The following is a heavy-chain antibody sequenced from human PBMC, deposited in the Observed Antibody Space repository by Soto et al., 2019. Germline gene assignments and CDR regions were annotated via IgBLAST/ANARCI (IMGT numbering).Heavy chain of an antibody. J-gene: IGHJ6*02. CDR3: AKDFGGPLYRYYYYGMDV. CDR2: ISGSGGST. CDR1: GFTFSSYA. V-gene: IGHV3-23*01. D-gene: IGHD3-16*01. Sequence: EVQLLESGGGLVQPGGSLRLSCAASGFTFSSYAMSWVRQAPGKGLEWVSAISGSGGSTYYADSVKGRFTISRDNSKNTLYLQMNSLRAEDTAVYYCAKDFGGPLYRYYYYGMDVWGQGTTVTVSS.